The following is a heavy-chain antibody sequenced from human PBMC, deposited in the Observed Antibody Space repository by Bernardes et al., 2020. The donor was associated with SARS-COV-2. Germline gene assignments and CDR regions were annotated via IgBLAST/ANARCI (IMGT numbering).Heavy chain of an antibody. J-gene: IGHJ6*02. V-gene: IGHV3-30-3*01. CDR1: GFTFNNYA. Sequence: GGSLRLSCAASGFTFNNYAMHWVRQAPGKGLEWVAVISYGGTNKYYADSVKGRFTISRDNSKNTLYLQMNSLRAEDTAVYYCAREPSLFELGQFVGMDVWGQGTTVTVSS. CDR3: AREPSLFELGQFVGMDV. D-gene: IGHD7-27*01. CDR2: ISYGGTNK.